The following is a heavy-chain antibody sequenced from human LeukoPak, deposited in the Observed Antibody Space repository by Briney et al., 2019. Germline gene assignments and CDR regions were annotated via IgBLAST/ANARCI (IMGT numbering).Heavy chain of an antibody. V-gene: IGHV4-59*01. J-gene: IGHJ6*04. D-gene: IGHD1-1*01. Sequence: PSETLSLTCTVSGGSISSYYWSWIRQPPGTGLEWIGNIYYSGSTNYNPSLKSRVTISVDTSKNQFSLKLSSVTAADTAVYYCARDTYNWNDDGEDYYYYGMDVWGKGTTVTVSS. CDR2: IYYSGST. CDR1: GGSISSYY. CDR3: ARDTYNWNDDGEDYYYYGMDV.